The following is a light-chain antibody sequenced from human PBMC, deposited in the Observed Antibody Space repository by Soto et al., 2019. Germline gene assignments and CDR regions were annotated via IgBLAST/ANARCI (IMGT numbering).Light chain of an antibody. CDR1: QSISSW. J-gene: IGKJ2*01. CDR2: DAS. Sequence: DIQMTQSPSTLSASVGDRVTITCRASQSISSWLAWYQQKPGKAPKLLIYDASSLESGVPSRFSGSGSGTEFTLTISSLQPDDFATYYCQQYNSDSPPYTFGQGTKLEIK. CDR3: QQYNSDSPPYT. V-gene: IGKV1-5*01.